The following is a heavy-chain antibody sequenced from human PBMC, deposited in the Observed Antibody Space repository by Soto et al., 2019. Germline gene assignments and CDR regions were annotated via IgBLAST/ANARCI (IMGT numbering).Heavy chain of an antibody. D-gene: IGHD3-10*01. CDR2: INGDGSFT. CDR3: ARVGGGSGNCDY. Sequence: EVQLVESGGGLVQPGGSLRLSCGASGFTFSNYWMPWVRQAPGEGLVWVSRINGDGSFTRFADSVKGRFTISRDNAKNTLYLQMNSLRADDTAVDYCARVGGGSGNCDYWGQGTLVTVSS. CDR1: GFTFSNYW. J-gene: IGHJ4*02. V-gene: IGHV3-74*01.